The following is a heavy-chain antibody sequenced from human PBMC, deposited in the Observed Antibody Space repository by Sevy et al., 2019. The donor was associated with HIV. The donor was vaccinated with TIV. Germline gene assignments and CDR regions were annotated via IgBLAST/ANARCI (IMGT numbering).Heavy chain of an antibody. D-gene: IGHD1-26*01. CDR3: ARVLSGSYKHGCFGGTGYFDY. J-gene: IGHJ4*02. V-gene: IGHV1-69*06. CDR1: GGTFSSYA. Sequence: ASVKVSYKASGGTFSSYAISWVRQAPGQGLEWMGGIIPIFGTANYAQKFQGRVTITADKSTSTAYMELSSLRSEDTAVYYCARVLSGSYKHGCFGGTGYFDYWGQGTLVTVSS. CDR2: IIPIFGTA.